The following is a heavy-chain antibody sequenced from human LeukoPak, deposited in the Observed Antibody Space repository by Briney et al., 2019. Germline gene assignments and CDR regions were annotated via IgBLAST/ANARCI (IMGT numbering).Heavy chain of an antibody. CDR3: AREDIAVAGTLEY. D-gene: IGHD6-19*01. J-gene: IGHJ4*02. CDR1: GFTFSRHA. Sequence: GGCLRLSCAASGFTFSRHAMSWVRQAPGKGLEWVSAIISSGGSTYYADSVKGRFTVSGDNSKNTLYLQMNNLRAEDTAVYYCAREDIAVAGTLEYWGQGTLVTVSS. V-gene: IGHV3-23*01. CDR2: IISSGGST.